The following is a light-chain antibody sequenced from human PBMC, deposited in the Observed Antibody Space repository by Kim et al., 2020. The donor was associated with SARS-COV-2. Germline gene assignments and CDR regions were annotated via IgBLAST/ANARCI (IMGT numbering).Light chain of an antibody. Sequence: RTTINCKSRQRVLYVSNNKNSVAWYQQKPEQPPQLLIYWATTRDSGVPDRFSGSGSGTDFTLTISRLHAEDVAVYYYQQYYSPPHSFGQGTKLEIK. CDR3: QQYYSPPHS. CDR1: QRVLYVSNNKNS. V-gene: IGKV4-1*01. J-gene: IGKJ2*03. CDR2: WAT.